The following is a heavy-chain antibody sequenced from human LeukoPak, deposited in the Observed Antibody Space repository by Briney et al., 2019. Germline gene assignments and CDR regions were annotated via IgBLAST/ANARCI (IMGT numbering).Heavy chain of an antibody. CDR3: ARDDVGSGFDY. J-gene: IGHJ4*02. Sequence: PSETLSLTCTVSGGSISSGGYYWTWIRQHPGKGLEGIGYIYYSGSTYYNPSLKSRVTISVDTSKNQFSLKLSSVTAADTAVYYCARDDVGSGFDYWGQGTLVTVSS. CDR2: IYYSGST. D-gene: IGHD1-26*01. V-gene: IGHV4-31*03. CDR1: GGSISSGGYY.